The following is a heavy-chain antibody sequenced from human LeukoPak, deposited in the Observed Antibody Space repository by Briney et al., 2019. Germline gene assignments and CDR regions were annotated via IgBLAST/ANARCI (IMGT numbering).Heavy chain of an antibody. CDR1: GFTFSGYS. CDR2: ISSSSSYI. Sequence: GGSRRLSCAASGFTFSGYSMNWVRQAPGKGLEWVSSISSSSSYIYYADSVKGRFTISRDNAKNSLHLQMNSLRAEDTAVYYCARGPSSGSSSFDYWGQGTLVSVSS. CDR3: ARGPSSGSSSFDY. V-gene: IGHV3-21*01. D-gene: IGHD6-19*01. J-gene: IGHJ4*02.